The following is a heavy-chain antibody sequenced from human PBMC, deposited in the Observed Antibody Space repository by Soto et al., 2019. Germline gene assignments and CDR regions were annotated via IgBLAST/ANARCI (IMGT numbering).Heavy chain of an antibody. J-gene: IGHJ6*02. CDR3: ARDLVRGVIYYYYGMDV. D-gene: IGHD3-10*01. Sequence: EVQLVESGGGLVQPGGSPRLSCAASGFTFSSYWMSWVRQAPGKGLEWVANIKQDGSEKYYVDSVKGRFTISRDNAKNSLYLQMNSLRAEDTAVYYCARDLVRGVIYYYYGMDVWGQGTTVTVSS. CDR2: IKQDGSEK. CDR1: GFTFSSYW. V-gene: IGHV3-7*01.